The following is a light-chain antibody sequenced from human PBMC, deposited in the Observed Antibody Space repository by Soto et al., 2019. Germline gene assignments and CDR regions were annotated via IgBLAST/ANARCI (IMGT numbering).Light chain of an antibody. V-gene: IGKV3-20*01. CDR2: GAS. CDR3: QQYGGSRWT. Sequence: IVLTQSPGTLSLSPGERVTLSCRASQSVTTRLAWYQHKPGQAPRLLMSGASSRASGVPVRFSGSGSGTDFTLTISRLEPEDFAVYYCQQYGGSRWTFGQGTKVDIK. J-gene: IGKJ1*01. CDR1: QSVTTR.